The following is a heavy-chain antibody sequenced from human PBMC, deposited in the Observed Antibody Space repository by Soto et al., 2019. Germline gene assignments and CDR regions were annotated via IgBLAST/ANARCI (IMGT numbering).Heavy chain of an antibody. Sequence: VHLVESGGGSVQPGGSLKLSCAGSGFAFSSYWIHWVRQVPGKGLVWVSRINGDGSTTSYADSVRGRFTISRDNAKDTLYLQMNSLRAEDTALYYCARVGQGRYYFDYWGQGTRVTVSS. CDR1: GFAFSSYW. CDR2: INGDGSTT. CDR3: ARVGQGRYYFDY. J-gene: IGHJ4*02. V-gene: IGHV3-74*01.